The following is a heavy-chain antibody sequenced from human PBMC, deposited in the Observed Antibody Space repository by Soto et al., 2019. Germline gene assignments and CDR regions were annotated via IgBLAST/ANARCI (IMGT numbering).Heavy chain of an antibody. CDR1: GDSVSSDRAA. Sequence: QTLSLDCPISGDSVSSDRAAWNWLRQSPSRGLEWLGRTYYRSKWYNEYAVSVKSRITISADTSNNQGPLQPHSVPPEDTAVYYCAREGFSSIYSAYSWFSPWGQGTLVTVS. CDR3: AREGFSSIYSAYSWFSP. V-gene: IGHV6-1*01. CDR2: TYYRSKWYN. D-gene: IGHD3-3*01. J-gene: IGHJ5*02.